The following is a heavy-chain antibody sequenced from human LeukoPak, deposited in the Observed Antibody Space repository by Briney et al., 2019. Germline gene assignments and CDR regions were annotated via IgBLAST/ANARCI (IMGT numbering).Heavy chain of an antibody. D-gene: IGHD3-22*01. Sequence: ASVKVSCKASGYTFTDYYMHWVRQAPGQGLEWMGWINPNCGVTIYAQRFQGRVTMTRDTSISTAYMELSRLRSDDTAVYYCARILGYDSSRRDSDAFDIWGQGTMVTVSS. CDR2: INPNCGVT. CDR1: GYTFTDYY. CDR3: ARILGYDSSRRDSDAFDI. V-gene: IGHV1-2*02. J-gene: IGHJ3*02.